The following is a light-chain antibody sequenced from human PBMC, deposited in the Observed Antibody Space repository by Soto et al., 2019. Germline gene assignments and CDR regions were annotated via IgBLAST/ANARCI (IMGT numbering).Light chain of an antibody. CDR3: QHQGDSRT. Sequence: ELVLTQSPGTLSLSPGERATLSCRASQSISSSFLAWYQQKPGQAPRLLIYGAANRATGCPDRFSGSGSRTDFPLSISRLEPENFSGYFRQHQGDSRTFGQGTKVEIK. J-gene: IGKJ1*01. CDR2: GAA. V-gene: IGKV3-20*01. CDR1: QSISSSF.